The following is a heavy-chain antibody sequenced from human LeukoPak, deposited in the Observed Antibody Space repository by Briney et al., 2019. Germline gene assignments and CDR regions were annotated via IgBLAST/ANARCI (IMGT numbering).Heavy chain of an antibody. CDR3: ARVYFGYSSSP. V-gene: IGHV4-38-2*02. D-gene: IGHD6-6*01. Sequence: SETLSLTCTVSGYSISSGYYWGWIRQPPGKGLEWIGIIYHSGSTYYNPSLKSRVTISLDTSKNQFSLKLSSVTAADTAVYYCARVYFGYSSSPWGQGTLVTVSS. CDR1: GYSISSGYY. CDR2: IYHSGST. J-gene: IGHJ5*02.